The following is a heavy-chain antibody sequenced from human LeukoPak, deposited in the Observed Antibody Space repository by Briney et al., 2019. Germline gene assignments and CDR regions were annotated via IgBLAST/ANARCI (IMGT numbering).Heavy chain of an antibody. V-gene: IGHV4-61*01. D-gene: IGHD3-10*01. CDR2: TYYSGST. Sequence: SETLSLTCSVSGGSFSSGSYYWSWLRQPPGTGLEWMGYTYYSGSTNYNPSFKSRVTISVDTSKNQFSLKLSSVTAADTAVYYCARESYYGSGSSDYWGQGTLVTVSS. J-gene: IGHJ4*02. CDR3: ARESYYGSGSSDY. CDR1: GGSFSSGSYY.